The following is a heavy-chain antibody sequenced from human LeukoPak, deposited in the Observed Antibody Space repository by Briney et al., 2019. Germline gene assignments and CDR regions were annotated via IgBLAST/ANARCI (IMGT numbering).Heavy chain of an antibody. CDR2: ISSSSSYI. V-gene: IGHV3-21*01. CDR3: AREGLGYCSGGSCPQNWFDP. CDR1: GFTFSSYS. Sequence: GGSLRLSCAASGFTFSSYSMNWVRQAPGKGLEWVSSISSSSSYIYYADSVKGQFTISRDNAKNSLYLQMNSLRAEDTAVYYCAREGLGYCSGGSCPQNWFDPWGQGTLITVSS. D-gene: IGHD2-15*01. J-gene: IGHJ5*02.